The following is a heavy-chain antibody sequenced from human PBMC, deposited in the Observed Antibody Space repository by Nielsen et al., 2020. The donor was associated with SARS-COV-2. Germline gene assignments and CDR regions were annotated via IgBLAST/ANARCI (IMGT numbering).Heavy chain of an antibody. J-gene: IGHJ1*01. CDR3: AKDWGPVGATTWRYFQH. V-gene: IGHV3-30*18. CDR1: GFTFSSYG. CDR2: ISYDGSNK. D-gene: IGHD1-26*01. Sequence: GESLKISCAASGFTFSSYGMHWVRQAPGKGLEWVAVISYDGSNKYYADSVKGRFTISRDNSKNTLYLQMNSLRAEDTAVYYCAKDWGPVGATTWRYFQHWGQGTLVTVSS.